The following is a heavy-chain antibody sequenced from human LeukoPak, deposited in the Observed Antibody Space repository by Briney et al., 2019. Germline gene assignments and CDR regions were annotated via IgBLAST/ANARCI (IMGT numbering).Heavy chain of an antibody. V-gene: IGHV3-30*02. Sequence: GGSLRLSCAASGFTFSSYGMHWVRQAPGKGLEWVAFIRYDGSNKYYADSVKGRFTISRDNSKNTLYLQMNSLRAEDTAVYYCAKDLSLTMVRGVIRGGDYMDVWGKGTTVTISS. J-gene: IGHJ6*03. CDR1: GFTFSSYG. D-gene: IGHD3-10*01. CDR2: IRYDGSNK. CDR3: AKDLSLTMVRGVIRGGDYMDV.